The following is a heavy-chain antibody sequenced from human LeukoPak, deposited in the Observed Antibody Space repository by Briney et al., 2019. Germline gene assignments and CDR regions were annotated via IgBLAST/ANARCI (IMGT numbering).Heavy chain of an antibody. V-gene: IGHV1-2*02. D-gene: IGHD2-2*01. Sequence: ASVKVSCKASGYTFTGYYMHWVRQAPGQGLEWMGWINPNSGGTNYAQKFQGRVTMTRDTSIITAYMELSRLTSDDTAVYYCARDIYTRRNFFAGFGLDYWGQGTLVTVSS. J-gene: IGHJ4*02. CDR3: ARDIYTRRNFFAGFGLDY. CDR1: GYTFTGYY. CDR2: INPNSGGT.